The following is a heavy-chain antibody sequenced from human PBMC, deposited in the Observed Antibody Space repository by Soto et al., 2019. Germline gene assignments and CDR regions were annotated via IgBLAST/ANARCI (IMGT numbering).Heavy chain of an antibody. J-gene: IGHJ6*02. Sequence: PGGSLRLSCRASGSDFSTYSMNWVRQAPGQGLEWIAYVSLDSDSIQYADSVKGRFTISRDDAENSLYLQMDSLRDEDTATYYCARLYYDYVWGQETTVTVSS. CDR1: GSDFSTYS. CDR2: VSLDSDSI. V-gene: IGHV3-48*02. D-gene: IGHD3-3*01. CDR3: ARLYYDYV.